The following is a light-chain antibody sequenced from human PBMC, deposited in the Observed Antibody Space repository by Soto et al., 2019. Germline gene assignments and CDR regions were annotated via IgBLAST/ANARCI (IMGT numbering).Light chain of an antibody. Sequence: QSGLTQPASVSGSPGQSLTIPCTGTYNDIGSYTYVAWYQHQPGNAPRLMIYDVTNRPPGSSHRFSGSRSGNTASLTISGLRAEDEATYFCSSYTSTSTVIFGGGTKLTVL. CDR2: DVT. CDR1: YNDIGSYTY. CDR3: SSYTSTSTVI. J-gene: IGLJ2*01. V-gene: IGLV2-14*03.